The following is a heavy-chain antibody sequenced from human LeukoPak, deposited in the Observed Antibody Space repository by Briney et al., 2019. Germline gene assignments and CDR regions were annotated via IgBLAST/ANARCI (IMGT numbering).Heavy chain of an antibody. V-gene: IGHV4-4*07. D-gene: IGHD2-2*01. J-gene: IGHJ5*02. CDR1: GGSIRSYY. Sequence: SETLSLTCTVSGGSIRSYYWSWIRQPAGKGLEWIGRIYTSGSTNYNPSLKSRVTMSVDTSKNQFSLKLSSVTAADTAVYYCARNIVVVPAAMGGGWFDPWGQGTLVTVSS. CDR3: ARNIVVVPAAMGGGWFDP. CDR2: IYTSGST.